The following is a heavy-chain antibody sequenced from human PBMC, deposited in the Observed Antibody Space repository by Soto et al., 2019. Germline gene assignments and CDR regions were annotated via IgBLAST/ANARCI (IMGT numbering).Heavy chain of an antibody. CDR2: ISSSSSYI. J-gene: IGHJ4*02. CDR3: ARVRAAMEHYFDY. V-gene: IGHV3-21*01. Sequence: EVQLVESGGGLVKPGGSLRLSCAASGFTFSSYSMNWVRQAPGKGLEWVSSISSSSSYIYYADSVKGRFTISRDNAKNSLNLKMNGLRAEDTAVYYCARVRAAMEHYFDYWGQGTLVTVSS. CDR1: GFTFSSYS. D-gene: IGHD2-2*01.